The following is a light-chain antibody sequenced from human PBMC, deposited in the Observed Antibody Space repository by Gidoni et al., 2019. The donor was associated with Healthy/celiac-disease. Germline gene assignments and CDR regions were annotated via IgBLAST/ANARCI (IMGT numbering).Light chain of an antibody. Sequence: AIQLTQSTSSLSASVGDRVTITCRASQSISRALVWYQQKPGKAPKLLIYDASSLESGVPSRFSGSGSGTDFTLTISSLQPEDFATYYCQQFNSYPFTFGPXTKVDIK. J-gene: IGKJ3*01. CDR2: DAS. CDR1: QSISRA. CDR3: QQFNSYPFT. V-gene: IGKV1-13*02.